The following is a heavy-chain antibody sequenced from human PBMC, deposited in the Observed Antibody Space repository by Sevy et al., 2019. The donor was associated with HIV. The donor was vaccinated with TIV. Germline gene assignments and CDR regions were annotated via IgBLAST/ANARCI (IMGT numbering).Heavy chain of an antibody. CDR3: ARPYGSGSWEAFDI. Sequence: GGSLRLSCAASGFTFNTYTMNWVRQAPGEGLEWVSSISSSANYLSYADEVKGRFTISRDNAKNSLFLQMNNLRAEDTAVYYCARPYGSGSWEAFDIWGQGTMVTVSS. D-gene: IGHD3-10*01. V-gene: IGHV3-21*01. J-gene: IGHJ3*02. CDR2: ISSSANYL. CDR1: GFTFNTYT.